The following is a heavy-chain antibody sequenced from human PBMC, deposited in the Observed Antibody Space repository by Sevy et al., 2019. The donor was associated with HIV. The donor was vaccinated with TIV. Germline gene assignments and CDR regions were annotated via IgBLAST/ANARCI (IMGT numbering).Heavy chain of an antibody. J-gene: IGHJ4*02. Sequence: ASVKVSCKASGYTFTSYGITWVRHAPGQGLEWMGWISVYNGDTNYAQNFQGRVTMTTDTATSTVYMDLRNLRSDDTAVYYCARDLESAYCTTASCLTNIDYWGQGTLVTVSS. CDR2: ISVYNGDT. V-gene: IGHV1-18*01. CDR3: ARDLESAYCTTASCLTNIDY. CDR1: GYTFTSYG. D-gene: IGHD2-21*01.